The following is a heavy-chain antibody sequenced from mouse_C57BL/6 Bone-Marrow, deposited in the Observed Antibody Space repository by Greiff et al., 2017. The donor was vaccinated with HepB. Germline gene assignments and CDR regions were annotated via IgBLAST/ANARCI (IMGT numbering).Heavy chain of an antibody. Sequence: QVQLQQPGAELVRPGSSVKLSCKASGYTFTSYWMHWVKQRPIQGLEWIGNIDPSDSETHYNQKFKDKATLTVDKSSSTAYMQLSSLTSEDSAVYYCATLLRDYAMDYWGQGTSVTVSS. CDR1: GYTFTSYW. V-gene: IGHV1-52*01. J-gene: IGHJ4*01. CDR2: IDPSDSET. CDR3: ATLLRDYAMDY.